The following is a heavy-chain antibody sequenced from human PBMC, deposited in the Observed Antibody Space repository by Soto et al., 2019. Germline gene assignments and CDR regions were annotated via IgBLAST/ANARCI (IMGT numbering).Heavy chain of an antibody. D-gene: IGHD2-15*01. CDR2: MNPNSGNT. CDR1: GYTFTSYD. V-gene: IGHV1-8*01. CDR3: ARPPRRFCSGGSCYWEVGY. Sequence: QVQLVQSGAEVKKPGASVKVSCKASGYTFTSYDINWVRQATGQGLEWMGWMNPNSGNTGYAQKFQGRVTMTRNTSISTAYMELSSQRSEDTAVYYCARPPRRFCSGGSCYWEVGYWGQGTLVTVSS. J-gene: IGHJ4*02.